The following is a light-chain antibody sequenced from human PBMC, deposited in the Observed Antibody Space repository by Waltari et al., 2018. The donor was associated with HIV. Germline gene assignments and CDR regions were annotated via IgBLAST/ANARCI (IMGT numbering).Light chain of an antibody. CDR3: QQTYTNMWT. CDR1: QSISTF. J-gene: IGKJ1*01. V-gene: IGKV1-39*01. Sequence: DIQLTQSPPSLSASVGDRVTITCRASQSISTFLNWYQQKPGKAPKLLIYAASYLQSGVPSRFSGSGSGTDFTLTSTVLQPEDFATYHCQQTYTNMWTFGQGTKVEIK. CDR2: AAS.